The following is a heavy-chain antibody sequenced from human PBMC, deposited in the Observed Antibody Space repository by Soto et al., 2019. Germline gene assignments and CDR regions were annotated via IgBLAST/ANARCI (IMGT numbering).Heavy chain of an antibody. CDR2: IIPIFGTA. V-gene: IGHV1-69*13. CDR3: ATTTIFGVVIALHYGMDV. J-gene: IGHJ6*02. CDR1: GGTFGSYA. D-gene: IGHD3-3*01. Sequence: WASVKVSCKASGGTFGSYAISWVRQAPGQGLEWMGGIIPIFGTANYAQKFQGRVTITADESTSTAYMELSSLRSEDTAVYYCATTTIFGVVIALHYGMDVWGQGTTVTVSS.